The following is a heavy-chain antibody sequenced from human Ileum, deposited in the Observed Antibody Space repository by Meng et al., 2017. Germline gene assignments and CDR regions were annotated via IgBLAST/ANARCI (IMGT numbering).Heavy chain of an antibody. CDR1: GDSISSSNW. J-gene: IGHJ4*02. V-gene: IGHV4-4*03. CDR2: IFHTGST. Sequence: LQGWCPHVGGRSRGPAPPRAVSGDSISSSNWWNWVRQPPGKGLEWIGEIFHTGSTNYNPSLKSRVTISADKSKNQFSLNLSSVTAADTAVYYCATNKNKKIDYWGQGTLVTVSS. CDR3: ATNKNKKIDY. D-gene: IGHD2/OR15-2a*01.